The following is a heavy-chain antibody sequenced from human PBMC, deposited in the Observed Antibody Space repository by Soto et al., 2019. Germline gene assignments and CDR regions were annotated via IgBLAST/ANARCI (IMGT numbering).Heavy chain of an antibody. V-gene: IGHV1-46*01. D-gene: IGHD4-4*01. Sequence: ASVKVSCKASGYTFTSYYIHWVRQAPGQGLEWMGIINPSGGSTSYAQKFQGRVTMTRDTSTSTVYMELSSLRSEDTAVYYCARGSATVTTGEPIDYWGQGTLVTVS. CDR2: INPSGGST. CDR3: ARGSATVTTGEPIDY. J-gene: IGHJ4*02. CDR1: GYTFTSYY.